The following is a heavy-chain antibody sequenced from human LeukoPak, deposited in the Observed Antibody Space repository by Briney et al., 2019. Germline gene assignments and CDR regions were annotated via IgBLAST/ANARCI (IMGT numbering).Heavy chain of an antibody. V-gene: IGHV7-4-1*02. CDR1: GYAFTSYA. J-gene: IGHJ3*02. Sequence: ASVKVSCKASGYAFTSYAMNWVRQAPGQGLEWMGWINTNTGNPTYAQGFTGRFVFSLDTSVSTAYLQISSLKAEDTAVYYCAVERWWELGAAFDIWGQGTMVTVSS. D-gene: IGHD1-26*01. CDR2: INTNTGNP. CDR3: AVERWWELGAAFDI.